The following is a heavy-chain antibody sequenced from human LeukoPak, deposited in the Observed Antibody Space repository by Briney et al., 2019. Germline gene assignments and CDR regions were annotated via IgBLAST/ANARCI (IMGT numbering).Heavy chain of an antibody. J-gene: IGHJ3*02. CDR2: MNPNSGNT. CDR1: GYTFTSYD. D-gene: IGHD3-22*01. CDR3: ASFYYDSSGYYSAFDI. Sequence: ASVKVSCEASGYTFTSYDINWVRQATGQGLEWMGWMNPNSGNTGYARKFQGRVTMTRNTSISTAYMELSSLRSEDTAVYYCASFYYDSSGYYSAFDIWGQGTMVTVSS. V-gene: IGHV1-8*01.